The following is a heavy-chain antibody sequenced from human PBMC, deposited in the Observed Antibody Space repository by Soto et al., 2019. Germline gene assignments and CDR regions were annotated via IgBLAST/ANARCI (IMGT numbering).Heavy chain of an antibody. J-gene: IGHJ6*02. V-gene: IGHV3-30*18. CDR2: ISYDGSNK. CDR1: GFTFSSYG. D-gene: IGHD3-10*01. CDR3: AKDQVVRGVTGHGMDV. Sequence: PGGSLRLSCAASGFTFSSYGMHWVRQAPGKGLEWVAVISYDGSNKYYADSVKGRFTISRDNSKNTLYLQMNSLRAEDTAVYYCAKDQVVRGVTGHGMDVWGQGTTVTVSS.